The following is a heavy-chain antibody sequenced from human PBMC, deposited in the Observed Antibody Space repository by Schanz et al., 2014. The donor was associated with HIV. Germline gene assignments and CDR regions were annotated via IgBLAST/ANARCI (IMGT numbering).Heavy chain of an antibody. J-gene: IGHJ6*02. CDR1: GFSFSYYG. D-gene: IGHD6-19*01. V-gene: IGHV3-21*01. CDR3: ARGSWYSSGWYDDYYYYEVDV. Sequence: EVQLVESGGGLVQPGKSLRLSCAASGFSFSYYGMNWVRQAPGKGLEWVSSISSNSAYIYYADSLKGRFTIFRDNANNSLYLQLNSLSAEDTAVYYCARGSWYSSGWYDDYYYYEVDVWGQGTTVTVSS. CDR2: ISSNSAYI.